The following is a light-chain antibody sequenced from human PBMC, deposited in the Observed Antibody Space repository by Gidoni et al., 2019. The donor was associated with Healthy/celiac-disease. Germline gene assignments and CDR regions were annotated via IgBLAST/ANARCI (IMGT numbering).Light chain of an antibody. CDR2: LEGSGSY. V-gene: IGLV4-60*02. CDR1: SGHSSYI. CDR3: ETWDSNTPAKV. J-gene: IGLJ1*01. Sequence: QPVLTQSSSASASLGSSVKLTCTLSSGHSSYIIAWHQQQPGKAPRYLMKLEGSGSYNKGSGVPDRFSGSSSGADRYLTISNLQFEDEADYYCETWDSNTPAKVFGTGTKVTVL.